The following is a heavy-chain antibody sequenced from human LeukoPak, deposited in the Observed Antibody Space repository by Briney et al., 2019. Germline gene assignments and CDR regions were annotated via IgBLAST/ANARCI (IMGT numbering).Heavy chain of an antibody. D-gene: IGHD6-19*01. CDR2: ISYDGSNK. Sequence: GGSLRLSCAASGFTFSSYAMHWVRQAPGKGLEWVAVISYDGSNKYYADSVKGRFTISRDNSKNTLYLQMNSLRAEDTAVYYCAREEGGYSRGWSGYWGQGTLVTVSS. V-gene: IGHV3-30-3*01. J-gene: IGHJ4*02. CDR1: GFTFSSYA. CDR3: AREEGGYSRGWSGY.